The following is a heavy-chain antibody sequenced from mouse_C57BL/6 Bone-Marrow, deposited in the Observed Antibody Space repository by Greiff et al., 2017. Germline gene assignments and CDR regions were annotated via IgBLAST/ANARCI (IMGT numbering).Heavy chain of an antibody. Sequence: EVQVVESGAELVRPGASVTLSCTASGFNIKDDYMHWVKQRPEQGLEWIGWIDPENGDTEYASKFQGQATITADTSSNTAYLQLSSLTSEDTAVYYCTTDFDYWGQGTTLTVSS. CDR1: GFNIKDDY. J-gene: IGHJ2*01. CDR2: IDPENGDT. CDR3: TTDFDY. V-gene: IGHV14-4*01.